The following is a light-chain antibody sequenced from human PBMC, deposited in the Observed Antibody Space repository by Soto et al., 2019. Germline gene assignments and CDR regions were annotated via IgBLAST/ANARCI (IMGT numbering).Light chain of an antibody. CDR1: SSDVGAYNS. CDR2: EIT. V-gene: IGLV2-11*01. Sequence: QSALTQPRSVSGSPGQSVTISCIGTSSDVGAYNSVSWYQQHPGKVPKLMIYEITKRPSGVPDRFSGSKSGNSASLTISGLRADDEADYYCCSSAGSYTYVFGTGTKVTVL. CDR3: CSSAGSYTYV. J-gene: IGLJ1*01.